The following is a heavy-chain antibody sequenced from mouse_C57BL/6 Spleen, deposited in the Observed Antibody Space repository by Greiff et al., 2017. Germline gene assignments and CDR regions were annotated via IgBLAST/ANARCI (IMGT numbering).Heavy chain of an antibody. D-gene: IGHD2-4*01. CDR2: ISNGGGST. Sequence: EVKLEESGGGLVQPGGSLKLSCAASGFTFSDYYMYWVRQTPEKRLEWVAYISNGGGSTYYPDTVKGRFTISRDNAKNTLYLQMSRLKSEDTAMYYCARHDYGGLFAYWGQGTLVTVSA. J-gene: IGHJ3*01. CDR1: GFTFSDYY. V-gene: IGHV5-12*01. CDR3: ARHDYGGLFAY.